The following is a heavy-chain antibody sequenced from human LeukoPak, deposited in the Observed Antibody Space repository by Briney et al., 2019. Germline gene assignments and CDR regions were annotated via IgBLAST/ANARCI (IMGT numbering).Heavy chain of an antibody. V-gene: IGHV3-48*01. D-gene: IGHD1-26*01. J-gene: IGHJ4*02. Sequence: GGSLRLSCAASGFTFSDYSINWVRQAPGKGLEWVSFISSSSNTVYYADSVKGRFTISRDYANNSLFLQMNGLTAEDTAVYYCARGEDSIVGVPGPNYWGQGTLVSVSS. CDR3: ARGEDSIVGVPGPNY. CDR2: ISSSSNTV. CDR1: GFTFSDYS.